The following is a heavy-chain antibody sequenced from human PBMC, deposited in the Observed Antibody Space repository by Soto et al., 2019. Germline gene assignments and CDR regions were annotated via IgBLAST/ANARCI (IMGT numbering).Heavy chain of an antibody. D-gene: IGHD6-6*01. Sequence: QVQLVESGGGLAKPGGSLRLSCVASGFTLSDYYMSWIRQAPGKGLEWVSYIGYSGSPIDYADSVKGRFTISRDNAKNSVYLQMNNLRAEDTALYYCARRSSSSDYWGQGTLVIVSS. J-gene: IGHJ4*02. CDR3: ARRSSSSDY. CDR2: IGYSGSPI. CDR1: GFTLSDYY. V-gene: IGHV3-11*01.